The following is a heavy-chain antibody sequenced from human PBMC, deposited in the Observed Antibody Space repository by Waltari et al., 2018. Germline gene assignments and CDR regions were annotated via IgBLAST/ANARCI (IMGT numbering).Heavy chain of an antibody. CDR3: AKGGSGGSFDY. D-gene: IGHD2-15*01. CDR1: GFPFSCYA. Sequence: EVQLLESGGGLVQPGGSLRLSCAASGFPFSCYAMSWVRQAPGKGLDWVSGISGSGTRTYYADSVKGRFTISRDNFKNTLYLQMNSLRAEDTAVYYCAKGGSGGSFDYWGQGTLVTVSS. V-gene: IGHV3-23*01. J-gene: IGHJ4*02. CDR2: ISGSGTRT.